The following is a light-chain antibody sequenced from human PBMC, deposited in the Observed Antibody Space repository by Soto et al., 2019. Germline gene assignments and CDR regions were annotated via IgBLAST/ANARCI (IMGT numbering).Light chain of an antibody. J-gene: IGKJ1*01. Sequence: IHVTQSPSTLSASVGYRVTITCLASQSISRWLAWYQQKPGRAPKLLIYDASSLESGVPSRFSGSGSGTEFTITISSLHPDDFASYYCQQYSRDSTFGQGTKVDIK. CDR3: QQYSRDST. V-gene: IGKV1-5*01. CDR2: DAS. CDR1: QSISRW.